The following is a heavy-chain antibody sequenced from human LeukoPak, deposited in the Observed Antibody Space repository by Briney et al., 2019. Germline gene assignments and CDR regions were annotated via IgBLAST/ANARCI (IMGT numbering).Heavy chain of an antibody. V-gene: IGHV3-30*18. CDR1: GFTFSSYG. Sequence: GGSLRLSCAASGFTFSSYGMHWVRQAPGKGLEWVAVISYDGSNKYYADSVKGRFTISRDNSKNTLYLQMNSLRAEDTAVYYCAKDGRGYCSSISRYRDFQHWGQGTLVTASS. CDR3: AKDGRGYCSSISRYRDFQH. J-gene: IGHJ1*01. CDR2: ISYDGSNK. D-gene: IGHD2-2*01.